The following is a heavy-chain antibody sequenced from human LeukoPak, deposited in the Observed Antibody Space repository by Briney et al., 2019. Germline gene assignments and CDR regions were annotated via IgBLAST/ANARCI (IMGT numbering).Heavy chain of an antibody. Sequence: GESLKISCAASGFTFSSYAMSWVRQAPGKGLEWVSAISGSGGSTYYADSVKGRFTISRDNSKNTLYLQMNSLRAEDTAVYYCAKDRSYDFWSGYLVFDYWGQGTLVTVSS. V-gene: IGHV3-23*01. J-gene: IGHJ4*02. CDR3: AKDRSYDFWSGYLVFDY. CDR2: ISGSGGST. D-gene: IGHD3-3*01. CDR1: GFTFSSYA.